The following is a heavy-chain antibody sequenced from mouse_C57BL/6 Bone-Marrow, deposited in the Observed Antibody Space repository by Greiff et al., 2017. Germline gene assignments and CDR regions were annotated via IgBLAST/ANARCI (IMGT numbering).Heavy chain of an antibody. CDR1: GYSITSGYY. CDR3: ARVQYLRVAY. Sequence: EVQLQESGPGLVKPSQSLSLTCSVTGYSITSGYYWNWIRQFPGNKLEWMCYISYDGSNNYNPSLNNRISITRDTSKNQFFLKLNSVTTEDTATYYCARVQYLRVAYWGQGTLVTVSA. V-gene: IGHV3-6*01. J-gene: IGHJ3*01. CDR2: ISYDGSN. D-gene: IGHD5-1-1*01.